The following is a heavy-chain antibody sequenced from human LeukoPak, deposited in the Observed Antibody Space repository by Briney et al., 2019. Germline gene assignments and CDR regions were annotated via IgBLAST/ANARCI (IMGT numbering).Heavy chain of an antibody. CDR2: ISGSGGST. CDR3: AKVYYDSSGYYYVDAFDT. CDR1: GFTFSSYG. V-gene: IGHV3-23*01. Sequence: GGSLRLSCAASGFTFSSYGMSWVRQAPGKGLEWVSAISGSGGSTYYADSVKGRFTISRDNSKNTLYLQMNSLRAEDTALYYCAKVYYDSSGYYYVDAFDTWGQGTMVTVSS. D-gene: IGHD3-22*01. J-gene: IGHJ3*02.